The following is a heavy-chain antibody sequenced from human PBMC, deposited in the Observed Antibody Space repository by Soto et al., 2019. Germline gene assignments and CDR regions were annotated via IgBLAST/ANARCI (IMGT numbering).Heavy chain of an antibody. CDR2: MSPHTGNR. Sequence: AAVKVSCKSSGYTITNYDINWVRQVSGQGLEWMGWMSPHTGNRGSAHKFQGRLSMTSDTSIGTAYMELSNLRSDDTAVYYCTRGGVGQLDHCWGQGTRVTVS. CDR3: TRGGVGQLDHC. V-gene: IGHV1-8*02. CDR1: GYTITNYD. J-gene: IGHJ4*02. D-gene: IGHD6-6*01.